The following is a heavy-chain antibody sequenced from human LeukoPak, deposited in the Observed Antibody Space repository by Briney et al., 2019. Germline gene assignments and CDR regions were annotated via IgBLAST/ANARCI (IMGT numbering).Heavy chain of an antibody. CDR1: GFTFSDYA. CDR2: ISGTGSGDST. CDR3: AKDPHPRRSTTITIDY. Sequence: GGSLTLSCVASGFTFSDYAMSWVRQAPGRGLEGVSVISGTGSGDSTYYADSVKGRFTISRDDSKNTLYLQMNSLRAEDTAVYYCAKDPHPRRSTTITIDYWGQGTLVTVSS. V-gene: IGHV3-23*01. J-gene: IGHJ4*02. D-gene: IGHD2/OR15-2a*01.